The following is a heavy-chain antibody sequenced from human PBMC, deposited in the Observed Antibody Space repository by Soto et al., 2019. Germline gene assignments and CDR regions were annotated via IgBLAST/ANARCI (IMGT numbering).Heavy chain of an antibody. V-gene: IGHV5-10-1*01. Sequence: GESLKISCQGSGYSFSSYWITWVRQMPGKGLEWMGRIDPIDSYTSYSPSFQGHVAISADKSISTAYLQWSSLKASDTAMYYCARYYGSGSYHFDYWGQGTLVTVS. CDR3: ARYYGSGSYHFDY. J-gene: IGHJ4*02. CDR1: GYSFSSYW. CDR2: IDPIDSYT. D-gene: IGHD3-10*01.